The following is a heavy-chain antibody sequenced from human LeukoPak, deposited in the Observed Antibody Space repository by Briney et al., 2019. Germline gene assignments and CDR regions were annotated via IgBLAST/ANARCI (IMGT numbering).Heavy chain of an antibody. CDR2: INSDGSRT. V-gene: IGHV3-74*01. CDR1: RFIFSTYW. J-gene: IGHJ4*02. Sequence: GGSLRLSCAASRFIFSTYWMHWVRQAPGKGLVWVSRINSDGSRTNYADSVKGRFTISRDNAKKTLYLQMNSLRAEDTAIYYCARDVGEYQILGFDYWGQGTLVTVSS. D-gene: IGHD3-10*01. CDR3: ARDVGEYQILGFDY.